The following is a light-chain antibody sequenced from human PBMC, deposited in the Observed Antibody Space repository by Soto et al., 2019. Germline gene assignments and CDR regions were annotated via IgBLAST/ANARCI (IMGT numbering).Light chain of an antibody. Sequence: DIQMTQSPATLSASVGDRVTITCRASQSISSWLAWYQEKPGKAPKLLIYKASSLESGVPSRFSGSGSGTEFTLTICSLQPDDFATYYCQQYNSYSWTFGQGNKV. CDR3: QQYNSYSWT. CDR2: KAS. CDR1: QSISSW. J-gene: IGKJ1*01. V-gene: IGKV1-5*03.